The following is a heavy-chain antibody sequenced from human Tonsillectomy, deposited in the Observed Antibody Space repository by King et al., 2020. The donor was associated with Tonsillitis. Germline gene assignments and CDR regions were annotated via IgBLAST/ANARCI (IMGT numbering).Heavy chain of an antibody. Sequence: VQLVESGGGVVRPGGSLRLSCAASGFTFDDYAMSWVRQAPGKGLEWVAYISWSGGSTAYADSVKGRFTISRDNAKNSLYLQMNSLSAEDTALYYCASFEDYYMDVWGKGTTVTVSS. CDR2: ISWSGGST. J-gene: IGHJ6*03. V-gene: IGHV3-20*04. CDR3: ASFEDYYMDV. CDR1: GFTFDDYA.